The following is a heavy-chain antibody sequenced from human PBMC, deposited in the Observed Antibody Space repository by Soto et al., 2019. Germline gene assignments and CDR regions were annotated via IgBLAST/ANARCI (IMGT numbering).Heavy chain of an antibody. Sequence: GGSLRLSCAASGVTFSSYARSWVRQAPGKGLEWVSAISGSGGSTYYADSVKGRFTISRDNSKNTLYLQMNSLRAEDTAVYYCAKDDIAAADTSPADDSKSPYFDYWGQGTLVTVSS. V-gene: IGHV3-23*01. CDR3: AKDDIAAADTSPADDSKSPYFDY. CDR2: ISGSGGST. J-gene: IGHJ4*02. CDR1: GVTFSSYA. D-gene: IGHD6-13*01.